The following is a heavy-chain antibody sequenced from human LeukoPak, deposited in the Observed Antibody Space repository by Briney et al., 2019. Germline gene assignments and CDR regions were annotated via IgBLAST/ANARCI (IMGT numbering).Heavy chain of an antibody. CDR1: GFTIDDYA. J-gene: IGHJ4*02. Sequence: GGSLRLSCAASGFTIDDYAMHWVRQAPGTGLEWVSLISWDGGSTYYADSVKGRFTISRDNSKNSLYLQMNSLRAEDTAVYYCARESSGSYYNPHFDFDYWGQGTLVTVSS. V-gene: IGHV3-43D*03. D-gene: IGHD3-10*01. CDR3: ARESSGSYYNPHFDFDY. CDR2: ISWDGGST.